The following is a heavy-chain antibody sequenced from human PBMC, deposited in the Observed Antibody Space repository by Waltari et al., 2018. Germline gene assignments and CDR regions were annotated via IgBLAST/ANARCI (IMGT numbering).Heavy chain of an antibody. Sequence: QVQLQESGPGLVKPSGTLSPTCVVYGGSIRSGNWWSWVRQPPGKGLGWIGEIYHSGSTNYNPSLKSRLSISLDKSKNQFSLNLSSVTAADTAVYYCARDRGLRGGYDSWGQETLVTVSS. CDR1: GGSIRSGNW. V-gene: IGHV4-4*02. CDR2: IYHSGST. J-gene: IGHJ5*02. D-gene: IGHD5-12*01. CDR3: ARDRGLRGGYDS.